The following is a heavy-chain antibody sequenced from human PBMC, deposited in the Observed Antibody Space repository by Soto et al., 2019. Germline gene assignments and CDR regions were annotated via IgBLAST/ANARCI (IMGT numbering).Heavy chain of an antibody. CDR1: GGSFSCYY. J-gene: IGHJ5*02. D-gene: IGHD3-3*01. Sequence: SETLSLTCAVYGGSFSCYYWSWIRQPPGKGLEWIGEINHSGSTNYNPSLKSRVTISVDTSKNQFSLKLSSVTAADTAVYYCARASYYDFWSGYYYNWFDPWGQGTLVTVSS. CDR2: INHSGST. CDR3: ARASYYDFWSGYYYNWFDP. V-gene: IGHV4-34*01.